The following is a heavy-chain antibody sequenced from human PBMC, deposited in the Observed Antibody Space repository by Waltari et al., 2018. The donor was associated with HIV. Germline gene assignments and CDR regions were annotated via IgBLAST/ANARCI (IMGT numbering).Heavy chain of an antibody. CDR3: ARDTSFWSSPDLDAFDI. Sequence: EVQLVESGGGLVKPGGSLRLSCAASGFTFSSYSMNWVRPAPGKGLEWVSSISSSSSYIYYADSVKGRFTISRDNAKNSLYLQMNSLRAEDTAVYYCARDTSFWSSPDLDAFDIWGQGTMVTVSS. D-gene: IGHD3-3*01. J-gene: IGHJ3*02. CDR2: ISSSSSYI. V-gene: IGHV3-21*01. CDR1: GFTFSSYS.